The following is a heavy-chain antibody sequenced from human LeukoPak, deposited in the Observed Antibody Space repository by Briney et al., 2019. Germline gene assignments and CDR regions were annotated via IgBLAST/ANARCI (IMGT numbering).Heavy chain of an antibody. CDR2: ISGSGGST. D-gene: IGHD6-6*01. V-gene: IGHV3-23*01. Sequence: GGSLRLSCAASGFTFSSYAMSWVRQAPGKGLEWVSAISGSGGSTYYADSVKGRFTISRDNSKITLYLQMNSLRAEDTAVYYCASQSFERGLAARPRSGFDYWGQGTLVTVSS. J-gene: IGHJ4*02. CDR1: GFTFSSYA. CDR3: ASQSFERGLAARPRSGFDY.